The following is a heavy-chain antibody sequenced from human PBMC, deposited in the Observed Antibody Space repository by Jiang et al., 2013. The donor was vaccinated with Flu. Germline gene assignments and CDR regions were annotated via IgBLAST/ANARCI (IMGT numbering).Heavy chain of an antibody. V-gene: IGHV4-39*01. CDR2: ISYSGST. J-gene: IGHJ5*02. Sequence: GSGLVKPSETLSLTCTVSGGSISRSNYYWGWIRQPPGKGLEWIGIISYSGSTYYNPSLKSRVTISVDTSKNQFSLKLSSVTAADTAVYYCARLTGYSNNWYGWFDPWGQGTLVTVSS. CDR1: GGSISRSNYY. CDR3: ARLTGYSNNWYGWFDP. D-gene: IGHD6-13*01.